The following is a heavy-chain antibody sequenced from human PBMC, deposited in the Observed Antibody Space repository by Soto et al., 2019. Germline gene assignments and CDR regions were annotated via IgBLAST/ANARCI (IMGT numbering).Heavy chain of an antibody. CDR1: GFTFSSYS. J-gene: IGHJ6*02. V-gene: IGHV3-30-3*01. CDR2: MSYDGNSK. D-gene: IGHD1-20*01. Sequence: PGGSLRLSCAASGFTFSSYSMHWVRQAPGKGLEWVAAMSYDGNSKYFADSVKGRFTISRDNSKNTLSLQMNSLGTEDSAVYYCTTAVFGYNWNDHYYYYYGMDVWGQGTTVTVSS. CDR3: TTAVFGYNWNDHYYYYYGMDV.